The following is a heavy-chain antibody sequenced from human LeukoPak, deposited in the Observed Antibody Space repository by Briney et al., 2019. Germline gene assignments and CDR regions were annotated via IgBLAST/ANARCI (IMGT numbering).Heavy chain of an antibody. CDR2: INHSGST. Sequence: SETLSLTCAVYGGSFSGYYWSWIRQPPRKGLEWIGEINHSGSTNYNPSLKSRVTISVDTSKNQFSLKLSSVTAADTAVYYCARVGYYYDSSGPDDAFDIWGQGTMVTVSS. J-gene: IGHJ3*02. CDR3: ARVGYYYDSSGPDDAFDI. CDR1: GGSFSGYY. D-gene: IGHD3-22*01. V-gene: IGHV4-34*01.